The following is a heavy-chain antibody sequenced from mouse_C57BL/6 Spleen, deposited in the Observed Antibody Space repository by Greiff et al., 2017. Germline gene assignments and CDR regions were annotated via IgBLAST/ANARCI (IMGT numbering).Heavy chain of an antibody. J-gene: IGHJ2*01. CDR1: GYTFTSYT. Sequence: QVQLQQSGAELARPGASVKMSCKASGYTFTSYTMHWVKQRPGQGLEWIGYINPSSGYTKYNQKFKDKDTLTADKSSSTAYMQLSSLTSEDSAVYYCAREEGNGNNIDTWGQGTTLTVSS. CDR2: INPSSGYT. CDR3: AREEGNGNNIDT. D-gene: IGHD2-1*01. V-gene: IGHV1-4*01.